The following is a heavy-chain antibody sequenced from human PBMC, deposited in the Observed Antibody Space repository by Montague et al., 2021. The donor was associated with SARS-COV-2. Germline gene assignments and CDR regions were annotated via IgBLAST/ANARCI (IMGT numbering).Heavy chain of an antibody. J-gene: IGHJ4*02. CDR3: AKDLEYCSGGSCYSPYYFDY. CDR1: GFPFSSYA. V-gene: IGHV3-23*01. D-gene: IGHD2-15*01. CDR2: ISGSGGST. Sequence: FRRLSCAASGFPFSSYAMSWVRQAPGKGLEWVSAISGSGGSTYYADSVKGRFTISRDNSKNTLYLQMNSLRAEDTAVYYCAKDLEYCSGGSCYSPYYFDYWGQGTLVTVSS.